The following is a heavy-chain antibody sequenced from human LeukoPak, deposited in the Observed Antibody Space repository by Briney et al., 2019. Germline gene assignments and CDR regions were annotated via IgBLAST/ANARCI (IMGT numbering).Heavy chain of an antibody. CDR3: AKVASLAVSGWFDH. D-gene: IGHD6-19*01. Sequence: GGSLRLSCAASGFTFVDYAMHWVRQAPGKGLEWVSGISWNSGSIGYADSVKGRFTISRDNAKKSLYLQMDSLRAEDTALYYCAKVASLAVSGWFDHWGQGTLVTVSS. CDR1: GFTFVDYA. J-gene: IGHJ5*02. CDR2: ISWNSGSI. V-gene: IGHV3-9*01.